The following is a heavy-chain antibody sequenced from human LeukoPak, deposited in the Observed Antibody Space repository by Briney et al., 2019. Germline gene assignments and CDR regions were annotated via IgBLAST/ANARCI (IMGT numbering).Heavy chain of an antibody. Sequence: GGSLRLSCAASGFTLSSYGMHWVRQAPRQGLEWVAFIRYDGSNKYYADSVKGRFTISRDNSKNTLYLQMNSLRAEDTAVYYCAKDSYRYCSSTSCYAFDIWGQGTMVTVSS. J-gene: IGHJ3*02. D-gene: IGHD2-2*01. CDR1: GFTLSSYG. CDR2: IRYDGSNK. V-gene: IGHV3-30*02. CDR3: AKDSYRYCSSTSCYAFDI.